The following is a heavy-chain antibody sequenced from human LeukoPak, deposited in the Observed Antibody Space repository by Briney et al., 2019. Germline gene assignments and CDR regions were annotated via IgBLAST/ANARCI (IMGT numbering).Heavy chain of an antibody. D-gene: IGHD2-2*01. CDR1: GYTFTSYD. CDR2: MNPNSGNT. CDR3: ARGPVYCSSTSCLYYFDY. V-gene: IGHV1-8*03. Sequence: EASVKVSCKASGYTFTSYDINWVRQATGQGLEWMGWMNPNSGNTGYAQKFQCRVTITRNTSISTAYMELSSLRSEDTAVYYCARGPVYCSSTSCLYYFDYWGQGTLVTVSS. J-gene: IGHJ4*02.